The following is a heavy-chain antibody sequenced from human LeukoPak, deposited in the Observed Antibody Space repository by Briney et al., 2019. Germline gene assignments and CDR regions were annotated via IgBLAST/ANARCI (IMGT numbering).Heavy chain of an antibody. Sequence: PSETLSLTCAVYGGSFSGYYWSWIRQPPGKGLEWIGEINHSGSTNYNPSLKSRVTISVDTSKNQFSLKLSSVTAADTAVYYCARISLWDAFDIWGQGTMVTVSS. CDR3: ARISLWDAFDI. J-gene: IGHJ3*02. D-gene: IGHD5-18*01. V-gene: IGHV4-34*01. CDR2: INHSGST. CDR1: GGSFSGYY.